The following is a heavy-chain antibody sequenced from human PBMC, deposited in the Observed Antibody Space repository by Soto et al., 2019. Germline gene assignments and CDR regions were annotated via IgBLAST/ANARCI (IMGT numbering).Heavy chain of an antibody. CDR1: GFTFSSYW. J-gene: IGHJ6*02. CDR3: ARALIEPYYYYGMDV. Sequence: PGGSLRLSCAASGFTFSSYWMHWVRQAPGKGLVWVSRINSDGSSTSYADSVKGRFTISRDNAKNTLYLQMNSLRAEDTAVYYCARALIEPYYYYGMDVWGQGTTVTVSS. V-gene: IGHV3-74*01. D-gene: IGHD2-15*01. CDR2: INSDGSST.